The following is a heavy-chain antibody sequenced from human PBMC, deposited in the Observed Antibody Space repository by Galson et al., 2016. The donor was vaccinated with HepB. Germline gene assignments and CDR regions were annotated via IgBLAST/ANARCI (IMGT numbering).Heavy chain of an antibody. D-gene: IGHD5-18*01. CDR3: ARAYIDPTMVETEDQEYYYFGMDV. Sequence: SVKVSCKASGGSFSSYVISWVRQAPGQGLEWMGGIIPSFDETNYGQKFQGRVTLTADESTNTAHMELSSLRSEDTAVYFWARAYIDPTMVETEDQEYYYFGMDVWGQETTVTVSS. J-gene: IGHJ6*02. CDR2: IIPSFDET. V-gene: IGHV1-69*13. CDR1: GGSFSSYV.